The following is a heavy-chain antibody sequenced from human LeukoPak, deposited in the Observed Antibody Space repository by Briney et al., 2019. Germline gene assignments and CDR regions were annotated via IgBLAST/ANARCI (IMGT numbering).Heavy chain of an antibody. CDR3: ARDLRGYPY. CDR2: VSSTSRFI. J-gene: IGHJ1*01. D-gene: IGHD3-22*01. Sequence: GGSLRLSCAASGFTFTTYSMNWVRQAPGKGLEWVSFVSSTSRFISYADSVKGRFTISRDNAKNSLYLQMTSLRAEDTAVYYCARDLRGYPYWGQGTLVTVSS. V-gene: IGHV3-21*01. CDR1: GFTFTTYS.